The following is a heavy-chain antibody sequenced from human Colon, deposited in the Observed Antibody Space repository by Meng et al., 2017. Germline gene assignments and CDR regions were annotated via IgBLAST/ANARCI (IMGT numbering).Heavy chain of an antibody. Sequence: QSLRLVSSPGPVKPSETLSLTCPTPSGSVHNRSYYWTWIRQPPGKGLEWIGYIYYDGTTNSHPFLESRLTMSIDTSKNQFSLKMSSVTAADTAEYYSTRDWGSGTPYWGQGTLVTVSS. CDR2: IYYDGTT. CDR1: SGSVHNRSYY. V-gene: IGHV4-61*01. J-gene: IGHJ4*02. D-gene: IGHD3-10*01. CDR3: TRDWGSGTPY.